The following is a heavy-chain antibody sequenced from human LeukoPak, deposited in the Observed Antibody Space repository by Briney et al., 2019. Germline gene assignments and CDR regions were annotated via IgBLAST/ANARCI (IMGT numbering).Heavy chain of an antibody. CDR3: AKGLWVVRGVIGDAFDI. CDR2: ISYDGSNK. Sequence: GGSLRLSRAASGFTFNNYGMHWVRQAPGKGLEWVAVISYDGSNKYYADSVKGRFTISRDNSKNTLYLQMNSLRAEDTAVYYCAKGLWVVRGVIGDAFDIWGQGTMVTVSS. CDR1: GFTFNNYG. J-gene: IGHJ3*02. D-gene: IGHD3-10*01. V-gene: IGHV3-30*18.